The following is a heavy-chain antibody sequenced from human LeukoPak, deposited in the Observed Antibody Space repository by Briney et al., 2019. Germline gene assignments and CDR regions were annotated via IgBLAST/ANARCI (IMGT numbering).Heavy chain of an antibody. J-gene: IGHJ6*03. Sequence: GASVKVSCKASGYTFTGYDIHRVRQAPGQGLEWMGWINPNSGDTNYAQKFQGRVTMTRDTSISTANMELNRLTSDDTAVYYCARDQYKWTEQGYYFYMDVWGKGTTVTVSS. CDR2: INPNSGDT. CDR3: ARDQYKWTEQGYYFYMDV. CDR1: GYTFTGYD. V-gene: IGHV1-2*02. D-gene: IGHD1-20*01.